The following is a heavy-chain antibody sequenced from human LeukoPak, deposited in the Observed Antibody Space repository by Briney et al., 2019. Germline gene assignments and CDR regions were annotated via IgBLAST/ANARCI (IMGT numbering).Heavy chain of an antibody. CDR3: AFTYYYGSSGYYFDY. D-gene: IGHD3-22*01. CDR1: GYTFINYG. J-gene: IGHJ4*02. Sequence: ASVKVSCKASGYTFINYGLSWVRQAPGQGLEWMGWISAYNGDTNYAQKLQGRVTMTTDTSTSTAYMELRSLRSDDTAVYYCAFTYYYGSSGYYFDYWGQGTLVTVSS. CDR2: ISAYNGDT. V-gene: IGHV1-18*01.